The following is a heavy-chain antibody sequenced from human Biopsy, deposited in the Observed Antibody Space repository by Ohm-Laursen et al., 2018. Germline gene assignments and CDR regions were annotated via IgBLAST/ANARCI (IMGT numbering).Heavy chain of an antibody. Sequence: SLRLSCSASGFTFSSYAMNWVRQAPGKGLEWVSGITGSGGSTYYADSVKGRFTISRDNSRDTLYLQMNRLRAEDTAVYYCGRSYGIMAAPVHLWGQGTLVTVSS. CDR1: GFTFSSYA. CDR3: GRSYGIMAAPVHL. CDR2: ITGSGGST. J-gene: IGHJ4*01. V-gene: IGHV3-23*01. D-gene: IGHD3-16*01.